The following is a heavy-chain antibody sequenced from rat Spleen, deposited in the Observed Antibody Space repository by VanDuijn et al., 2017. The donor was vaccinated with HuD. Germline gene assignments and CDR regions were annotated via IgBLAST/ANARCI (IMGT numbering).Heavy chain of an antibody. CDR2: ISYDGGST. Sequence: EVKLVESGGGLVQPGRSLKLSCAASGFTFSDYYMAWVLQAPTKGLEWVASISYDGGSTYYRDSVKGRFTISRDNAKSTLYLQMESLRSEDTATYYCAKDMMRYYGYNPFDYWGQGVMVTVSS. CDR1: GFTFSDYY. D-gene: IGHD1-9*01. V-gene: IGHV5-20*01. J-gene: IGHJ2*01. CDR3: AKDMMRYYGYNPFDY.